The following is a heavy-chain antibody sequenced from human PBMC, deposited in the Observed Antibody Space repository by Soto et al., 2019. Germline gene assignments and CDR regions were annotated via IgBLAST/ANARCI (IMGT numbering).Heavy chain of an antibody. CDR3: ARGYCSSTICYIWDNWFDP. CDR1: GGSISSYY. Sequence: PSETLSLTCTFSGGSISSYYWSWIRQPPGKGLEWIGYIYYSGRTNYNPSLKSRVTISVDTSKNQFSLKLSSVTAADTAVYYCARGYCSSTICYIWDNWFDPWGQGTLVTVSS. V-gene: IGHV4-59*01. CDR2: IYYSGRT. D-gene: IGHD2-2*02. J-gene: IGHJ5*02.